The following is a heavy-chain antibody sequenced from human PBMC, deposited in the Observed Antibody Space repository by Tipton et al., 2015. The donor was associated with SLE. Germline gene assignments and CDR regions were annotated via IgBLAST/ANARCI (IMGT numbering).Heavy chain of an antibody. V-gene: IGHV4-38-2*01. D-gene: IGHD4-11*01. J-gene: IGHJ5*02. CDR3: ARYTVGTMEDP. CDR2: IYHSGST. Sequence: TLSLTCAVSGYSISSGYYWGWIRQPPGKGLEWIGSIYHSGSTYYNPSLKSRVTISVDTSKNQFSLTLSDVSAADTAVYYCARYTVGTMEDPWGQGILVTVSS. CDR1: GYSISSGYY.